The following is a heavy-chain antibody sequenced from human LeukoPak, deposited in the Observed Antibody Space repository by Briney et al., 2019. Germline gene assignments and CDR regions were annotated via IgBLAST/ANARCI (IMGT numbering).Heavy chain of an antibody. CDR1: GIDVSSNY. D-gene: IGHD1-26*01. CDR2: TYVSGNT. V-gene: IGHV3-66*01. Sequence: PGGSLRLSCTVSGIDVSSNYISWVRQAPGKGPEWVSVTYVSGNTYYADSVKGRFIVSRDNSKNTLYLEMNSLRVEDTGVYYCAREVGAWGQGTLVTVSS. J-gene: IGHJ5*02. CDR3: AREVGA.